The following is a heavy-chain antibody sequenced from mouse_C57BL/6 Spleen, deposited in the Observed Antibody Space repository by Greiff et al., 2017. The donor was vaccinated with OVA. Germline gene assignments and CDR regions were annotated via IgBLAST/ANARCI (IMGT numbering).Heavy chain of an antibody. V-gene: IGHV1-55*01. CDR2: IYPGSGST. D-gene: IGHD1-1*01. J-gene: IGHJ4*01. Sequence: VQLQQPGAELVKPGASVKMSCKASGYTFTSYWITWVKQRPGQGLEWIGDIYPGSGSTNYNEKFKSKATLTVDTSSSTAYMQLSSLTSEDSAVYYWARAGYGSTPYAMDYWGQGTSVTVSS. CDR3: ARAGYGSTPYAMDY. CDR1: GYTFTSYW.